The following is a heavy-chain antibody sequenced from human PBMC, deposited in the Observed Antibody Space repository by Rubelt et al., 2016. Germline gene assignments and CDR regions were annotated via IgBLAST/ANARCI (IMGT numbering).Heavy chain of an antibody. D-gene: IGHD1-7*01. CDR3: ARDLPPFRRYNWNFPLDY. CDR1: GYTFTSYG. Sequence: QVQLVQSGAEVKKPGASVKVSCKASGYTFTSYGISWVRQAPGQGLEWMGWISAYNGNTNYAQKLQGSVTMTTATPTSTAYMEPRSLRSDDTAVYYCARDLPPFRRYNWNFPLDYWGQGTLVTVSS. CDR2: ISAYNGNT. J-gene: IGHJ4*02. V-gene: IGHV1-18*01.